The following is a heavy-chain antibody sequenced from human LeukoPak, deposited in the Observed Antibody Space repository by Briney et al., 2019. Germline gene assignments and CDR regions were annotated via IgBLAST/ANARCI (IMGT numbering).Heavy chain of an antibody. CDR2: IIPIFGTA. J-gene: IGHJ4*02. V-gene: IGHV1-69*05. Sequence: ASVKVSCKASGGTFSSYAISWVRQAPGQGLEWMGRIIPIFGTANYAQKFQGRVTITTDESTSTAYLELSSLRSEDTAVYYCAMYYYDSSGYYYVSIDYWGQGTLVTVSS. CDR3: AMYYYDSSGYYYVSIDY. D-gene: IGHD3-22*01. CDR1: GGTFSSYA.